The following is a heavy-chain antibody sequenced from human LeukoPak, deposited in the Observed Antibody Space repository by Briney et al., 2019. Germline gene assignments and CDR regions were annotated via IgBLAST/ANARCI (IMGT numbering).Heavy chain of an antibody. Sequence: SETLSLTCAVYGGSFSSYYWNWIRQPPRRGLEWIGEINHSRSTTYNPPPHSRVTISVDNTTNQFSLKLSSVTTADTAVYYCARERGSSNRKQREQERDLRYWGQGTLVTVSS. V-gene: IGHV4-34*01. D-gene: IGHD2/OR15-2a*01. CDR2: INHSRST. J-gene: IGHJ4*02. CDR3: ARERGSSNRKQREQERDLRY. CDR1: GGSFSSYY.